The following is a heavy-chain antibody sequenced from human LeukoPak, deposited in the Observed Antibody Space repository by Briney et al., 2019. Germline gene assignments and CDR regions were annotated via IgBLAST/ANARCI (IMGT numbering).Heavy chain of an antibody. CDR2: INHSGST. V-gene: IGHV4-34*01. Sequence: SGTLSLTCAVYGGSFSGYYWSWIRQPPGKGLEWIGEINHSGSTNYNPSLKSRVTISVDTSTNQFSFKLISVTAADTAVYYCARSGSGSHTYYYYGMDVWGQGTTVTVSS. CDR3: ARSGSGSHTYYYYGMDV. J-gene: IGHJ6*02. D-gene: IGHD3-10*01. CDR1: GGSFSGYY.